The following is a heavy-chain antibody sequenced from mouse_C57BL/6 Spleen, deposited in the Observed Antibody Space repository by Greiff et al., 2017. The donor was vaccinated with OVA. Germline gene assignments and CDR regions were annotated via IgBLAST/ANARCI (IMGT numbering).Heavy chain of an antibody. CDR2: ISSGGSYT. J-gene: IGHJ2*01. CDR1: GFTFSSYG. D-gene: IGHD3-3*01. CDR3: ARHGRGDLYYLDY. Sequence: EVTLVESGGDLVKPGGSLKLSCAASGFTFSSYGMSWVRQTPDKRLEWVATISSGGSYTYYPDSVKGRFTISRDNAKNTLYLQMSSLKSEDTAMYYCARHGRGDLYYLDYWGQGTTLTVSS. V-gene: IGHV5-6*01.